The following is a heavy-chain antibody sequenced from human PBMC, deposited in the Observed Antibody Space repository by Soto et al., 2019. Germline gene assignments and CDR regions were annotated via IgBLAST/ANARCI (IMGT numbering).Heavy chain of an antibody. Sequence: ASVKVSCKASGYTFTTYALHWVRQAPGQRLEWMGWINVGNGNTKYSQKLLGTVTFTRDTSASTSYMELSSLRSEDTAVYYCAREGDFWSGYPYAFDVWGQGTMVTVSS. J-gene: IGHJ3*01. V-gene: IGHV1-3*01. CDR3: AREGDFWSGYPYAFDV. D-gene: IGHD3-3*01. CDR1: GYTFTTYA. CDR2: INVGNGNT.